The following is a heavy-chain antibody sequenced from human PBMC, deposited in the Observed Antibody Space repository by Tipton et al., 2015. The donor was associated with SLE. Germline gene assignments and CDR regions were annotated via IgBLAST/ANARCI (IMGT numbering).Heavy chain of an antibody. CDR2: IWHDGSNK. J-gene: IGHJ4*01. CDR3: TRDVTTVAGDGWVILTHDH. V-gene: IGHV3-33*01. Sequence: SGFTFNNYGMHWVRQAPGKGLQWVALIWHDGSNKHHADSVKDRFTLSRDNSRNAVYLQMNSLRVEDTAVYYCTRDVTTVAGDGWVILTHDHWGLGSQVTVSS. D-gene: IGHD4-23*01. CDR1: GFTFNNYG.